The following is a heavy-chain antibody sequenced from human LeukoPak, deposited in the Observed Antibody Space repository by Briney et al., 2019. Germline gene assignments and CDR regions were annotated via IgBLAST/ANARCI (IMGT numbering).Heavy chain of an antibody. CDR2: IFYSGST. D-gene: IGHD1-7*01. V-gene: IGHV4-39*01. CDR1: GGSISSSSYY. CDR3: ARQSGINYPFGY. Sequence: SETLSLTCTVSGGSISSSSYYWGWIRQPPGKGLEWIGSIFYSGSTYYNPSLKSRVTISVDTSKNQFSLKLSSVTAADTAVYSCARQSGINYPFGYRGQGTLVTVSS. J-gene: IGHJ4*02.